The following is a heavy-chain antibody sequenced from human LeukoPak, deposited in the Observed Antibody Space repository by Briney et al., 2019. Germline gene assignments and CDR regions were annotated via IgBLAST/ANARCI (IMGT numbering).Heavy chain of an antibody. D-gene: IGHD1-26*01. CDR3: ARSSREWELPVDY. J-gene: IGHJ4*02. V-gene: IGHV1-69*04. CDR1: GGTFISYA. Sequence: GASVKVSCKASGGTFISYAISWVRQAPGQGLEWMGRIIPILGIANYAQKFQGRVTITADKSTSTAYMELSSLRSEDTAVYYCARSSREWELPVDYWGQGTLVTVSS. CDR2: IIPILGIA.